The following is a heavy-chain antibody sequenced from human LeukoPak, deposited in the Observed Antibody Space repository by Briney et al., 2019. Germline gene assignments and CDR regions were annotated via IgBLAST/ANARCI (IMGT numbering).Heavy chain of an antibody. CDR2: MNPNTGNT. CDR1: GFTFTSYD. J-gene: IGHJ5*02. V-gene: IGHV1-8*01. CDR3: VRDGEGAGISVNYWFDP. D-gene: IGHD6-13*01. Sequence: ASVKVSCKASGFTFTSYDINWVRQTSGQGFEWMGWMNPNTGNTGYAQKFQGRVTTTRDTFTSTAYMELRGLRSEDTAVYYCVRDGEGAGISVNYWFDPWGQGTLVTVSS.